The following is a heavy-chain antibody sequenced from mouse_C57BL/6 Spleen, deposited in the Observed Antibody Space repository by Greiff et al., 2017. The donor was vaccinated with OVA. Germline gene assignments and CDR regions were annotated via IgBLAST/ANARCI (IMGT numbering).Heavy chain of an antibody. CDR3: AKNWGGYYNFDY. CDR2: IWRGGST. CDR1: GFSLTSYG. D-gene: IGHD2-3*01. V-gene: IGHV2-5*01. Sequence: VQLQQSGPGLVQPSQSLSITCTVSGFSLTSYGVHWVRQSPGKGLEWLGVIWRGGSTDYNAAFMSRLSITKDNSKSLVFFKMNSQQADNTSIYCCAKNWGGYYNFDYWGQGTTLTVSS. J-gene: IGHJ2*01.